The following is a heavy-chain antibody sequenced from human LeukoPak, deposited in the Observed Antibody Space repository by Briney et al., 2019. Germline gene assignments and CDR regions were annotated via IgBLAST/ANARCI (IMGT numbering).Heavy chain of an antibody. CDR2: ITWDGEST. J-gene: IGHJ5*02. CDR3: LRTAQSGPTGWFDP. D-gene: IGHD1-1*01. Sequence: GGSLRLSCAASGFTFDDYTMHWVRQAPGEGLEWVSLITWDGESTFYADSVKGRFTISRDNPGNVMYLQMDSLRAEDTAVYYCLRTAQSGPTGWFDPWGQGTLVTVSS. V-gene: IGHV3-43*01. CDR1: GFTFDDYT.